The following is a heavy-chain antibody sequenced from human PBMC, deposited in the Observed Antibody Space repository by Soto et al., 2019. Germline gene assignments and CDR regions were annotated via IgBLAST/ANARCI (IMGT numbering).Heavy chain of an antibody. V-gene: IGHV4-34*01. CDR2: ISHSGST. Sequence: PSETLSLTCAVYGGSFSGYYWNWIRQPPGKGLEWIGEISHSGSTNYNPSLKSRVTISVDTSKNQFSLKLSSVTAADTAVYYCARGRVTMVRGVIGVYNSFDPWGQGTLVT. CDR1: GGSFSGYY. D-gene: IGHD3-10*01. J-gene: IGHJ5*02. CDR3: ARGRVTMVRGVIGVYNSFDP.